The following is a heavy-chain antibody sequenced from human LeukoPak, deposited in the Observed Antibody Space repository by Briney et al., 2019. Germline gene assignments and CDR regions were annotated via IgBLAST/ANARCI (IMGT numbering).Heavy chain of an antibody. D-gene: IGHD6-19*01. V-gene: IGHV3-23*01. CDR3: AKSMTLQWRGFFDL. J-gene: IGHJ2*01. Sequence: GGSLRLSCAASGFTFSTYAMSWVRQAPGKGLEWVSTISDSGANTYYADSVRGRFTISRDNSKNTLYLQKNSLRADDTAIYYCAKSMTLQWRGFFDLWGRGTHVTASS. CDR2: ISDSGANT. CDR1: GFTFSTYA.